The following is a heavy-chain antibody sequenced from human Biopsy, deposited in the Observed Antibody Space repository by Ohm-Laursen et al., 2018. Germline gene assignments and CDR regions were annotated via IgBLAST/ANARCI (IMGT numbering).Heavy chain of an antibody. Sequence: SLRLSCAASGLSIGTNYMTWVRQAPGKGLDWVSIIFAGGGRTYYADSVKGRFTISRDISKNTVSLQMNSLRAEDTAVYYCARTIMVGGVILNYFDYWGQGTLVTVSS. J-gene: IGHJ4*02. D-gene: IGHD3-10*01. CDR1: GLSIGTNY. CDR2: IFAGGGRT. V-gene: IGHV3-53*01. CDR3: ARTIMVGGVILNYFDY.